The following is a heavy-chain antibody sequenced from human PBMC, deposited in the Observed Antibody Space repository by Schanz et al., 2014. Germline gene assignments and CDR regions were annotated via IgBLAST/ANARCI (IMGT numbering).Heavy chain of an antibody. CDR3: ARHGPLAGIPLDY. J-gene: IGHJ4*02. CDR2: VFYTGTT. D-gene: IGHD6-19*01. CDR1: GGSISSSSYY. V-gene: IGHV4-39*01. Sequence: QLQLQESGPGLVKPSETLSLTCTVSGGSISSSSYYWGWIRQPPGKGLEWIGNVFYTGTTYTNPSLRSRLTLSVETPNNQFSLKWTSVTAADTAVYFCARHGPLAGIPLDYWGRGTLVTVSS.